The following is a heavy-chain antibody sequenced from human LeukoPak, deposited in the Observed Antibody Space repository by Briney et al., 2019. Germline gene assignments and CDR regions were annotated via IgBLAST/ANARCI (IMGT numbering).Heavy chain of an antibody. J-gene: IGHJ4*02. Sequence: GGSLRLSCAASGFTFSSYEMNWVRQAPGKGLEWVSYISSSGSTIYYADSVKGRFTISRDNAKNSLYLQMNSLRAEDTAVYYCARGDYYGSGSQGYWGQGTLVTVSS. D-gene: IGHD3-10*01. CDR2: ISSSGSTI. CDR3: ARGDYYGSGSQGY. V-gene: IGHV3-48*03. CDR1: GFTFSSYE.